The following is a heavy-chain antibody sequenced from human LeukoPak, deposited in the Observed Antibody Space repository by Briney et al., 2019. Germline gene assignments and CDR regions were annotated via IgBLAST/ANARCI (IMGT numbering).Heavy chain of an antibody. V-gene: IGHV1-18*01. D-gene: IGHD4-17*01. Sequence: ASVKVSCKASGCTFTSYGISWVRQAPGQGLEWMGWISAYNGNTNYAQKLQGRVTMTTDTSTSTAYMELRSLRSDDTAVYYCARSRGSSDYGDPSDYWGQGTLVTVSS. J-gene: IGHJ4*02. CDR1: GCTFTSYG. CDR2: ISAYNGNT. CDR3: ARSRGSSDYGDPSDY.